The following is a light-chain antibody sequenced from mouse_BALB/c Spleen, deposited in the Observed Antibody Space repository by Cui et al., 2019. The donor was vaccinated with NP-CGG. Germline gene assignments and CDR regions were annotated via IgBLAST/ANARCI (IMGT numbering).Light chain of an antibody. J-gene: IGLJ1*01. CDR2: GTK. CDR1: TGAVTTSNY. Sequence: AVVPQDSALTTSPGETVTLTCRSSTGAVTTSNYANWVQEKPDHLFTGLIGGTKNRAPGVPARFSGSLIGDKAALTITGAQTEDEAIYFCALWYSNHWVFGGGTKLTVL. CDR3: ALWYSNHWV. V-gene: IGLV1*01.